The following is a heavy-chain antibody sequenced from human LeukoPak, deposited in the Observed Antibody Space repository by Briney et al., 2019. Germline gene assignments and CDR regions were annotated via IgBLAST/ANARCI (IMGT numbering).Heavy chain of an antibody. CDR3: ASGQDNAKVNV. CDR1: GFTFSSYA. D-gene: IGHD4-17*01. Sequence: GSLRLSCAASGFTFSSYAMSWVRQPPGKGLEWIGYIFYSGNTNYNPSLDSRVTISQDTSKNRISLRLRSVTAADTAVYYCASGQDNAKVNVWGQGTLVTVSS. CDR2: IFYSGNT. J-gene: IGHJ4*02. V-gene: IGHV4-59*08.